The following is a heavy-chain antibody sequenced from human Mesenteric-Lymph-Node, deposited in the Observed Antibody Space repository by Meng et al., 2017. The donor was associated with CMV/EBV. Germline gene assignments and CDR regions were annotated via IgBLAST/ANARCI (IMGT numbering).Heavy chain of an antibody. CDR3: AKDLLAVAGTVSLYQYYGMDV. CDR2: ISSRHGYI. J-gene: IGHJ6*02. CDR1: GFTFNRYS. D-gene: IGHD6-19*01. V-gene: IGHV3-21*04. Sequence: GESLKISCAASGFTFNRYSMNWVRQVPGKGLEWVSSISSRHGYIYYADSVKGRFTISRDNSKNTLYLQLNSLRAEDTAVYYCAKDLLAVAGTVSLYQYYGMDVWGQGTTVTVSS.